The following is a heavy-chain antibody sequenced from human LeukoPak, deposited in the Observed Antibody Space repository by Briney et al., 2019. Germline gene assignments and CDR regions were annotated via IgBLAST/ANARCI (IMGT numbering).Heavy chain of an antibody. V-gene: IGHV1-8*01. D-gene: IGHD6-6*01. CDR1: GYTFTSYD. Sequence: ASVKVSCKASGYTFTSYDINWVRQATGQGLEWMGWMNPNSGNTGYAQKFQGRVTMTRNTSISTAYMELSSLRSEDTAVYYCAGGDSSSSGFDYWGQGTLVTVSS. CDR3: AGGDSSSSGFDY. J-gene: IGHJ4*02. CDR2: MNPNSGNT.